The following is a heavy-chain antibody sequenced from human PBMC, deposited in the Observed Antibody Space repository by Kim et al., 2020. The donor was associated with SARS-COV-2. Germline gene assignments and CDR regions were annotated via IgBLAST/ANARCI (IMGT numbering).Heavy chain of an antibody. CDR3: ARDAYYYDSSGYYSSGDYFDY. D-gene: IGHD3-22*01. Sequence: GGSLRLSCAASGFTFSDYYMSWIRQAPGKGLEWVSYISSSGSTIYYADSVKGRFTISRDNAKNSLYLQMNSLRAEDTAVYYCARDAYYYDSSGYYSSGDYFDYWGQETLVTVSS. J-gene: IGHJ4*02. V-gene: IGHV3-11*01. CDR2: ISSSGSTI. CDR1: GFTFSDYY.